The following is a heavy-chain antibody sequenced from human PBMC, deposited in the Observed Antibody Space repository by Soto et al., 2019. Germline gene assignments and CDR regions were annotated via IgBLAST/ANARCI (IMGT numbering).Heavy chain of an antibody. Sequence: EVQLVESGGGLVQPGGALRLSCAAAGFTLSGRSMHWVRQAPGKGLVWVSGIDNAGTDSTYADSVKGRFTSSRDNAKNMLYLQMNSLSVEDTAVYYCARGLFGPDVWGKGTTVTVSS. CDR1: GFTLSGRS. D-gene: IGHD3-10*02. J-gene: IGHJ6*04. CDR2: IDNAGTDS. V-gene: IGHV3-74*01. CDR3: ARGLFGPDV.